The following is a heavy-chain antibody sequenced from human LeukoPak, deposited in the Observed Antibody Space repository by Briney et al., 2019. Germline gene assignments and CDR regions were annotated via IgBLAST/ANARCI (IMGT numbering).Heavy chain of an antibody. Sequence: GSLRLSCAASGFTFSRYWMHWVRQAPGKGLMWVSCIKSDGSSTSTADSAKGRFTISRDNAKNTVYLQMNSLRAEDTAVYYCVRDNRSYNFDYWGQGTLVTVSS. V-gene: IGHV3-74*01. CDR3: VRDNRSYNFDY. D-gene: IGHD1-26*01. J-gene: IGHJ4*02. CDR1: GFTFSRYW. CDR2: IKSDGSST.